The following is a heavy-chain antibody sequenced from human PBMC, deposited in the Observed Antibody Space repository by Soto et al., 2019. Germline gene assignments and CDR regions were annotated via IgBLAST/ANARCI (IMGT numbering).Heavy chain of an antibody. CDR1: GFTLRNHW. J-gene: IGHJ3*02. D-gene: IGHD2-21*02. Sequence: PGGSLRLSCAASGFTLRNHWMHWVRLSPGEGLVGVSRISPDGSWTDYADSVKGRFTISRDNAKNTLYLQMNSLRTEDTAVYYCARPRGTANSALDIRGRGTKVTVSS. CDR2: ISPDGSWT. V-gene: IGHV3-74*01. CDR3: ARPRGTANSALDI.